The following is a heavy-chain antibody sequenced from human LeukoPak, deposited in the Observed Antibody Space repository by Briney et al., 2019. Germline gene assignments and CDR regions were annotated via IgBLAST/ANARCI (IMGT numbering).Heavy chain of an antibody. CDR1: GFTFSNYW. CDR2: IKQDGSEK. Sequence: GGSLRLSCVASGFTFSNYWMSWVRQAPGKGLEWVANIKQDGSEKHYVDSVKGRFTIFRDNAKNSLYLQMNSLRPEDTAVYYCARRFFDIWGQGTMVTVSS. CDR3: ARRFFDI. V-gene: IGHV3-7*01. J-gene: IGHJ3*02.